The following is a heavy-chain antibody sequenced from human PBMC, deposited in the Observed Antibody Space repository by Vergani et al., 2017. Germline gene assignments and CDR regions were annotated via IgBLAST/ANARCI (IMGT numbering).Heavy chain of an antibody. D-gene: IGHD3-10*01. CDR3: ARTNGSGIRWFDP. CDR2: INHSGST. J-gene: IGHJ5*02. Sequence: QVQLQQWGAGLLKPSETLSLTCAVYGGSFSGYYWSWIRQPPGKGLEWIGEINHSGSTNYNPSLKSRVTISVDTSKNQFSLKLSSVTAADTAVYYCARTNGSGIRWFDPWGQGTLVTVSS. V-gene: IGHV4-34*01. CDR1: GGSFSGYY.